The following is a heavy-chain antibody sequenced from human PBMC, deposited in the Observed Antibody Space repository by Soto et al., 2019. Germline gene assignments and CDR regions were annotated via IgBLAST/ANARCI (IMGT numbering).Heavy chain of an antibody. Sequence: PSETLSLTCAVSGGSISSGGYSWSWIRQPPGKGLEWIGYIYHSGSTYYNPSLKSRVTISVDRSKNQFSLKLSSVTAADTAVYYCARGTYDFWSAPYSSNAFDIWGQGTMVTVSS. CDR3: ARGTYDFWSAPYSSNAFDI. D-gene: IGHD3-3*01. CDR1: GGSISSGGYS. V-gene: IGHV4-30-2*01. J-gene: IGHJ3*02. CDR2: IYHSGST.